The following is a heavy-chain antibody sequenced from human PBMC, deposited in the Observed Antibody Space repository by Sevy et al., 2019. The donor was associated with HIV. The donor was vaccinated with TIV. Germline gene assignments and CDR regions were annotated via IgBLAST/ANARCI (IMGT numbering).Heavy chain of an antibody. CDR1: GGTFSSYA. Sequence: ASVKVSCKASGGTFSSYAISWVRQAPGQGLEWMGGIIPIFGTANYARKFQGRVTITADESTSTAYMELGCLRSEDPAVYYCAGESGRRSTSSGGSWDYYGMDVWGQGTTVTVSS. CDR2: IIPIFGTA. CDR3: AGESGRRSTSSGGSWDYYGMDV. D-gene: IGHD2-15*01. J-gene: IGHJ6*02. V-gene: IGHV1-69*13.